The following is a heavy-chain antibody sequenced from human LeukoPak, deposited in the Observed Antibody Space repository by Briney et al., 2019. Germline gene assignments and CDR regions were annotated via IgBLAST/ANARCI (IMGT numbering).Heavy chain of an antibody. D-gene: IGHD5-24*01. Sequence: GGSLRLSCAASGFTFSTYAMTWVRQAPGKGLEWVSGMVGSGDTYYADSVKGRFTISRDNSKNTVYLQMSSLRVEDTAIYYCAKDLHYNDGRWEFDPWGQGTLVTVSS. V-gene: IGHV3-23*01. CDR3: AKDLHYNDGRWEFDP. CDR2: MVGSGDT. CDR1: GFTFSTYA. J-gene: IGHJ5*02.